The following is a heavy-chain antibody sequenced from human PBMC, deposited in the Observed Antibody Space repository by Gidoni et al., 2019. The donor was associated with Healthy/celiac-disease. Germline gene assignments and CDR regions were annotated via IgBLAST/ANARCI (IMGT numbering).Heavy chain of an antibody. V-gene: IGHV4-61*01. D-gene: IGHD4-4*01. CDR3: ASRDSYYYGMDV. CDR1: GGSVSSGSYY. CDR2: IYYSGST. J-gene: IGHJ6*02. Sequence: QVQLQESGPGLGKPSETLSLTCTVSGGSVSSGSYYWSWIRQPPGKGLEWIGYIYYSGSTNYIPSLKSRVTISVDTSKNQFSLKLSSVTAADTAVYYCASRDSYYYGMDVWGQGTTVTVSS.